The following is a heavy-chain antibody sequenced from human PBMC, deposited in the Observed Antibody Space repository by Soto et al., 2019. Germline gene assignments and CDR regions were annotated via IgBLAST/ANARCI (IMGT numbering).Heavy chain of an antibody. CDR1: GFTFSSYG. J-gene: IGHJ4*02. V-gene: IGHV3-33*01. D-gene: IGHD6-13*01. Sequence: GGSLRLSCAASGFTFSSYGMHWVRQAPGKGLEWVAVIWYDGSNKYYADSVKGRFTISRDNSKNTLYLQMNSLRAEDTAVYYCAREPYSSRWYFDYWGQGTLVTVSS. CDR3: AREPYSSRWYFDY. CDR2: IWYDGSNK.